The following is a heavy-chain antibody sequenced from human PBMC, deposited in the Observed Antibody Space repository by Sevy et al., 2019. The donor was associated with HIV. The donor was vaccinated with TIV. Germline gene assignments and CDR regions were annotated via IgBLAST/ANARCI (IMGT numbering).Heavy chain of an antibody. CDR2: INTSGST. V-gene: IGHV4-4*07. D-gene: IGHD7-27*01. J-gene: IGHJ4*02. CDR1: GDSFSSYF. CDR3: ARSNWVTATNGFSKSYYFDY. Sequence: SETLSLTCTVSGDSFSSYFWAWIRQPAGKGLEWIGRINTSGSTNYNPSLKSRVTMSVDTSKSQFYLKVTSLTAADTAKYFCARSNWVTATNGFSKSYYFDYWGQGSLVTVSS.